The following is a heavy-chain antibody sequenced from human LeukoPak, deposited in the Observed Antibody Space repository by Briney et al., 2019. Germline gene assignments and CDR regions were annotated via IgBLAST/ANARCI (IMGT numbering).Heavy chain of an antibody. CDR2: ISGSGGST. CDR3: ARDSYILTGYYDAFDI. V-gene: IGHV3-23*01. CDR1: GFTFSSYA. Sequence: GGSLRLSCAASGFTFSSYAMSWVRQAPGKGLEWVSAISGSGGSTYYADSVKGRFTISRDNSKNTLYLQMNSLRAEDTAVYYCARDSYILTGYYDAFDIWGQGTMVTVSS. D-gene: IGHD3-9*01. J-gene: IGHJ3*02.